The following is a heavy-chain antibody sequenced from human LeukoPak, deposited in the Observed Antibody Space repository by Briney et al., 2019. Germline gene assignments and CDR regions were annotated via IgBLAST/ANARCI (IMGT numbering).Heavy chain of an antibody. CDR2: INANSGGT. CDR1: GYTFTSYG. V-gene: IGHV1-2*06. J-gene: IGHJ6*03. Sequence: GASVKVSCKASGYTFTSYGISWVRQAPGQGLEWIGRINANSGGTNYAQKFQGRVTMTRDTSISTAYMELSRLRSDDTAVYYCAREGRFCSSTSCYYYYYYLDVWGKGTTVTVSS. CDR3: AREGRFCSSTSCYYYYYYLDV. D-gene: IGHD2-2*01.